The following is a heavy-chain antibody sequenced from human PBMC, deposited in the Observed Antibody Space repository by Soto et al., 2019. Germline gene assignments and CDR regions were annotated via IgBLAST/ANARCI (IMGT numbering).Heavy chain of an antibody. CDR2: IMGSGGTT. J-gene: IGHJ4*02. CDR3: AKDRHYGSGTYSDSYLDY. CDR1: GFTFNSYA. D-gene: IGHD3-10*01. Sequence: EVQLLESGGGLVQPGGSLRLSCGGSGFTFNSYAITWSRRPPGKGLDGVSAIMGSGGTTYYANSVKGRFTISRDQSKDTLYLQMNSLRAEDTAIYYCAKDRHYGSGTYSDSYLDYWGQGTLVTVSS. V-gene: IGHV3-23*01.